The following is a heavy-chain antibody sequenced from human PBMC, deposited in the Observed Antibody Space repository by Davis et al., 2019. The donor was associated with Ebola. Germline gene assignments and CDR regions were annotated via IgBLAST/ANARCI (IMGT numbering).Heavy chain of an antibody. CDR3: ARSVKTREFDY. Sequence: PGGSLRLSCAASGFTVSSNYMSWVRQAPGKGLEWVSVIYSGGSTYYADSVKGRFTISRHNSKNTLYLQMNSVRAEDTAVYYRARSVKTREFDYWGQGTLVTVSS. J-gene: IGHJ4*02. CDR2: IYSGGST. CDR1: GFTVSSNY. D-gene: IGHD1-26*01. V-gene: IGHV3-53*04.